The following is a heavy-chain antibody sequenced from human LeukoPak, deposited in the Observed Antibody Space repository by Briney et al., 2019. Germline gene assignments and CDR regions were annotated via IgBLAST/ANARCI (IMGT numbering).Heavy chain of an antibody. Sequence: ASVKVSCKASGYTFTGYYMHRVRQAPGQGLEWMGWISPNSGGTNYAQKFQGRVTMTRDTSISTAFMELSRLRSDDTAVYYCAREAYDSGSFRTDYYYMDVWGKGTTVTISS. CDR1: GYTFTGYY. CDR2: ISPNSGGT. CDR3: AREAYDSGSFRTDYYYMDV. V-gene: IGHV1-2*02. J-gene: IGHJ6*03. D-gene: IGHD3-10*01.